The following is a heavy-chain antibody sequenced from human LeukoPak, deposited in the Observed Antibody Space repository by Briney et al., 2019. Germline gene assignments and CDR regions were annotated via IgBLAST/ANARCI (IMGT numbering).Heavy chain of an antibody. J-gene: IGHJ4*02. CDR2: IWYDGSNK. CDR1: GFTFSSYG. V-gene: IGHV3-33*01. Sequence: GGSLRLSCAASGFTFSSYGMHWVRQAPGKGLEWVAVIWYDGSNKYYADSVKGRFTISRDNSKNTLYLQMNSLRAEDTAVYYCARGSDVLLWFGDPTRATAYWGQGTLVTVSS. CDR3: ARGSDVLLWFGDPTRATAY. D-gene: IGHD3-10*01.